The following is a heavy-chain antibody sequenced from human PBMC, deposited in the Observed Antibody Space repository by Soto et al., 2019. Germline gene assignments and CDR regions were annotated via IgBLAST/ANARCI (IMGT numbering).Heavy chain of an antibody. J-gene: IGHJ4*02. V-gene: IGHV3-7*01. CDR2: INQDGSEK. CDR3: SRSLDS. CDR1: GFMFSAYW. Sequence: LRLSCAASGFMFSAYWMDWVRQTPGKGLEWVANINQDGSEKNYVDSVKVRFTISRDNAGNSLYLQMNSLTAEDSALYYCSRSLDSWGQGTLVTVSS.